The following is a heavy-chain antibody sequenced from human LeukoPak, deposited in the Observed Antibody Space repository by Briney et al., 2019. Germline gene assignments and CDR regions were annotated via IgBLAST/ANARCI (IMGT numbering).Heavy chain of an antibody. D-gene: IGHD4-23*01. CDR1: GGSISSSSYY. Sequence: PSETLSLTCTVSGGSISSSSYYWGWIRQPPGKGLEWIGSIYYSGSTYYNPSLKSRVTISVDTSKNQFSLKLSSVTAADTAVYYCASLWGYGGNFLYYFDYWGQGTLVTVSS. J-gene: IGHJ4*02. CDR2: IYYSGST. V-gene: IGHV4-39*01. CDR3: ASLWGYGGNFLYYFDY.